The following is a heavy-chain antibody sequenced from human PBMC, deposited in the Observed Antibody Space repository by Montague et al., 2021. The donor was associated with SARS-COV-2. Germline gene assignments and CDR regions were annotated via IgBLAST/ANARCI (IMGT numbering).Heavy chain of an antibody. CDR3: ARGQSGITMIVVAILGVEFYFDN. V-gene: IGHV4-34*01. CDR2: INQSGST. J-gene: IGHJ4*02. CDR1: GGSFSDSH. Sequence: SETLSLTCAVYGGSFSDSHWSWLRQPPGKGLEWIGEINQSGSTKYNPSLKSRVTISVDTSKNQFSPKLSSLTAADTAVYYCARGQSGITMIVVAILGVEFYFDNWGQGTLVTVSS. D-gene: IGHD3-22*01.